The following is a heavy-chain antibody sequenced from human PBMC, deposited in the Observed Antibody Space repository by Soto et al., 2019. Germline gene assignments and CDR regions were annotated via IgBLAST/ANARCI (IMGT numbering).Heavy chain of an antibody. D-gene: IGHD3-22*01. CDR3: AREINQYYYDSSGYPNWFDP. CDR2: ISYDGSNK. V-gene: IGHV3-30-3*01. Sequence: GGSLRLSCAASGFTFSSYAMHWVRQAPGKGLEWVAVISYDGSNKYYADSVKGRFTISRDNSKNTLYLQMNSLRAEDTAVYYCAREINQYYYDSSGYPNWFDPWGQGTLVTVSS. J-gene: IGHJ5*02. CDR1: GFTFSSYA.